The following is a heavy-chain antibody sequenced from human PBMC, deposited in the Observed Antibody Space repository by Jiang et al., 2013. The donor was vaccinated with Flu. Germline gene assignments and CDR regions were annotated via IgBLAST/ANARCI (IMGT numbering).Heavy chain of an antibody. V-gene: IGHV3-74*03. J-gene: IGHJ4*02. CDR3: ARGGVEPVDY. CDR1: GFTFSNYW. CDR2: INRDGSST. D-gene: IGHD3-3*01. Sequence: CAAPGFTFSNYWMHWVRQVPGKGLVWVSRINRDGSSTTYADSVKGRFTISRDNAKNTVYLQMNSLRAEDTAVYYCARGGVEPVDYWGQGTLVTVSS.